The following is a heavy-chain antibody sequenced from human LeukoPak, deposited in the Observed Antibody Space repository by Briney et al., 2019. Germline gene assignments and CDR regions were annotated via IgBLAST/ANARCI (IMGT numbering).Heavy chain of an antibody. CDR2: ISGGGGDT. D-gene: IGHD3-10*01. Sequence: GGSLRLSCAASGFTFSSYWMSWVRQAPGKGLEWVSAISGGGGDTNYADSVKGRFTISRDNSKNTLYLQMNSLRAEDTAVYYCATDYNGSGKPMFDYWGQGTLVTVSS. CDR3: ATDYNGSGKPMFDY. V-gene: IGHV3-23*01. J-gene: IGHJ4*02. CDR1: GFTFSSYW.